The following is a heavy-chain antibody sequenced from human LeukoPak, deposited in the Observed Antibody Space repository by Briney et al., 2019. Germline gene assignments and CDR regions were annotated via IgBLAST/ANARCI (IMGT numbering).Heavy chain of an antibody. D-gene: IGHD2-15*01. CDR1: GFTFSSYD. Sequence: PGGSLRLSCAASGFTFSSYDMHWVRQATGKGLEWVSAIGTAGDTYYPGSVKGRFTISRDNAKNSLYLQMNSLRAEDTAVYYCARIFSGGPTGHSFDICGQGTMVTVSS. CDR3: ARIFSGGPTGHSFDI. V-gene: IGHV3-13*04. CDR2: IGTAGDT. J-gene: IGHJ3*02.